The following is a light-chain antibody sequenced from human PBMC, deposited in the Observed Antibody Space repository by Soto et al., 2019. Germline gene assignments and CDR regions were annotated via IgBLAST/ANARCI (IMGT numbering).Light chain of an antibody. CDR2: GAS. CDR3: QQYGSSPLT. CDR1: QSISRTY. Sequence: EIVLTQSPGTLSLSPGERATLSCRASQSISRTYLAWYQQKPGQAPRLLIYGASSRATGIPDRFSGSGSGTDCTLTISRLEPEEFAVYYCQQYGSSPLTFGGGTKVEIK. V-gene: IGKV3-20*01. J-gene: IGKJ4*01.